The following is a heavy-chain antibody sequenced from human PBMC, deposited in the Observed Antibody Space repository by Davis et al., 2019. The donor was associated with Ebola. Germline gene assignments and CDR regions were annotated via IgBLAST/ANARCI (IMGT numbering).Heavy chain of an antibody. CDR2: IYYSGST. J-gene: IGHJ4*02. V-gene: IGHV4-59*01. D-gene: IGHD3-22*01. CDR3: ARARGYYDSYYFDY. Sequence: PSETLSLTCTVSGGSISSYYWSWIRQPPGKGLEWIGYIYYSGSTNYNPSLKSRVTISVDTSKNQFSLKLSSVTAADTAVYYCARARGYYDSYYFDYWGQGTLVTVSS. CDR1: GGSISSYY.